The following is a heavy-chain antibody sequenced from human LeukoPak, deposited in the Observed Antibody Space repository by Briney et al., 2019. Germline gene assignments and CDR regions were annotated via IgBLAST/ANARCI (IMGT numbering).Heavy chain of an antibody. Sequence: GGSLRLSCEGSGFTFNSYSMNWVRQAPGKGLEWVSYVSSSSRTIYYADSVKGRFTISRDNSKNTLYLQMNSLRAEDTAVYYCARARSSYGYGDAFDIWGQGTMVTVSS. V-gene: IGHV3-48*01. CDR2: VSSSSRTI. CDR1: GFTFNSYS. CDR3: ARARSSYGYGDAFDI. D-gene: IGHD5-18*01. J-gene: IGHJ3*02.